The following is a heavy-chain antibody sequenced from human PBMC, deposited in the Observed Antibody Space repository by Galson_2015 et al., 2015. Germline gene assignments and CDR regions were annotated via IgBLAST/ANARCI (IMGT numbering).Heavy chain of an antibody. CDR2: IYSGGST. CDR1: GFTVSSNY. V-gene: IGHV3-53*01. CDR3: ARDVFSSGWYGT. D-gene: IGHD6-19*01. Sequence: SLRLSCAASGFTVSSNYMSWVRQAPGKGLEWVSVIYSGGSTYYADSVKGRFTISRDNSKNTLYLQMNSLRAEDTAVYYCARDVFSSGWYGTWGQGTLVTVSS. J-gene: IGHJ5*02.